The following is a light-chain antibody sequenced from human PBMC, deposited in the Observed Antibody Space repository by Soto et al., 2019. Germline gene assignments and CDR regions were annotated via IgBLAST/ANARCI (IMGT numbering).Light chain of an antibody. V-gene: IGKV3-20*01. CDR1: QSVGDNN. CDR3: QQSSTSPLA. CDR2: DAS. J-gene: IGKJ4*01. Sequence: EIVLTQSPGTLSLSPGERATLSCRASQSVGDNNIAWYQQKPGQAPRLLISDASYAATGIPDRFRGSGSPTDFTLTISSLGPGDFAVYYCQQSSTSPLAFGGGTKVEIK.